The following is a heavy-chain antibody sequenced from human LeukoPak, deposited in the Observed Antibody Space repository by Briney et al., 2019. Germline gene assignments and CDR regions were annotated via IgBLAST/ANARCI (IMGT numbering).Heavy chain of an antibody. CDR2: IYTSGST. CDR1: SGSISSGSDY. D-gene: IGHD6-13*01. V-gene: IGHV4-61*02. CDR3: ARDTAAATYYYYGMDV. Sequence: SQTLSLTCTVSSGSISSGSDYWSWIRQPAGKGLEWIGRIYTSGSTNYNPSLKSRVTISVDTSKNQFSLKLSSVTAADTAVYYCARDTAAATYYYYGMDVWGQGTTFTVSS. J-gene: IGHJ6*02.